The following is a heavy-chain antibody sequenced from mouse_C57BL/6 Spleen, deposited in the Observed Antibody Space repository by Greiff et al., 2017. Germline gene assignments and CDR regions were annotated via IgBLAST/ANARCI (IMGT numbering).Heavy chain of an antibody. D-gene: IGHD3-3*01. CDR2: IYPRDGST. CDR1: GYTFTSYD. V-gene: IGHV1-85*01. Sequence: VQVVESGPELVKPGASVKLSCKASGYTFTSYDINWVKQRPGQGLEWIGWIYPRDGSTKYNEKFKGKATLTVDTSSSTAYMELHSLTSEDSAVYFCARRDSYRYYAMDYWGQGTSVTVSS. CDR3: ARRDSYRYYAMDY. J-gene: IGHJ4*01.